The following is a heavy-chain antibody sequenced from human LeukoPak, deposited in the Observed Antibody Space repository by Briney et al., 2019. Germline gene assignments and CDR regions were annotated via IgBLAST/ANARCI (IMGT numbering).Heavy chain of an antibody. CDR1: GFTFSSYS. V-gene: IGHV3-48*02. J-gene: IGHJ6*02. CDR2: ISSSSSTI. CDR3: ARLAPSLYYGMDV. Sequence: PGGSLRLSCAASGFTFSSYSMTWVRQAPGKGLEWVSYISSSSSTIYYADSVKGRFTISRDNAKYSLYLQMNSLRDEDTAVYYCARLAPSLYYGMDVWGQGTTVTVSS. D-gene: IGHD3-3*02.